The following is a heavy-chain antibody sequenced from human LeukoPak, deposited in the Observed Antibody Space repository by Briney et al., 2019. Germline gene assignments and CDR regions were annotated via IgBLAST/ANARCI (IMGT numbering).Heavy chain of an antibody. CDR3: ARVGDTSSYYYYFDY. J-gene: IGHJ4*02. CDR2: THHSGGA. Sequence: SETLSLTCGVYGVPFSGYYWSWLRQPPGKGLEWIGETHHSGGANSPPSMNSRVTISVDTSGTQFSLKLNSVTAADRAGYCCARVGDTSSYYYYFDYWGQGTLVTVSS. D-gene: IGHD3-22*01. V-gene: IGHV4-34*01. CDR1: GVPFSGYY.